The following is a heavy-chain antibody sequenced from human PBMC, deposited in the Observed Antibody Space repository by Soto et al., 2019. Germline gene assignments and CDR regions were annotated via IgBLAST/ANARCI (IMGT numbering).Heavy chain of an antibody. CDR1: GYTFTSYA. CDR2: INAGNGNT. D-gene: IGHD3-3*01. V-gene: IGHV1-3*01. Sequence: QVPLVQSGAEVKKPGASVKVSCKASGYTFTSYAMHWVRQAPGQRLEWMGWINAGNGNTKYSQKFQGRVTITRDTSASTAYMELSSLRSEDTAVYYCASSYYDFWSDDYYYYYGMDVWGQGTTVTVSS. CDR3: ASSYYDFWSDDYYYYYGMDV. J-gene: IGHJ6*02.